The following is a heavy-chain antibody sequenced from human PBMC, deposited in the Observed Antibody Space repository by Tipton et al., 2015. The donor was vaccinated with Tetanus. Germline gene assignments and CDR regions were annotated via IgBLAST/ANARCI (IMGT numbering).Heavy chain of an antibody. J-gene: IGHJ5*02. CDR3: ARAGQRSTSWHYWFDP. CDR2: INHSGGT. V-gene: IGHV4-34*01. D-gene: IGHD2-2*01. Sequence: WSWIRQPPEKGLEWIGEINHSGGTNYNPSLKSRVTISIDTSKNQFSLKLNSVTAADTAVYYCARAGQRSTSWHYWFDPWGQGTLVTVSS.